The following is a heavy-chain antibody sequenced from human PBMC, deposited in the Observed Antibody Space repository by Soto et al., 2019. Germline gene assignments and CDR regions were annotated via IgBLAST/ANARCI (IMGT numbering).Heavy chain of an antibody. J-gene: IGHJ5*02. CDR1: GFTFSSNA. CDR2: ISGSGGST. D-gene: IGHD3-10*01. Sequence: PGGSLRLSCAASGFTFSSNAMSWVRQAPGKGLEWVSAISGSGGSTYYADSVKGRFTISRDNSKNTLYLQMNSLRAEDTAVYYCAKDGYGSGSYYRGNWFDPWGQGTLVTVSS. V-gene: IGHV3-23*01. CDR3: AKDGYGSGSYYRGNWFDP.